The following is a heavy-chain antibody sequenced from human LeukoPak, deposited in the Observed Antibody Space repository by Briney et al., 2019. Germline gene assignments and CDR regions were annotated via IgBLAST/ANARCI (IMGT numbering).Heavy chain of an antibody. CDR3: ARESTGDLDYYYYYMDV. CDR2: IYTSVST. CDR1: GRSISSYY. Sequence: SATLSLTCTASGRSISSYYWSWIRQPAGKGLEWIGRIYTSVSTYYNPALKSRVTMSVDTSKNQFSLKLSSVTAADTAVYYCARESTGDLDYYYYYMDVWGKGTTVTVSS. V-gene: IGHV4-4*07. D-gene: IGHD7-27*01. J-gene: IGHJ6*03.